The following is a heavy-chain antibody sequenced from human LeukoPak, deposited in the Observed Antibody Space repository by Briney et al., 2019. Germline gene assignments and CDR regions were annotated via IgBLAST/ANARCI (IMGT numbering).Heavy chain of an antibody. Sequence: GGSLRLSCAASGFTFSSYGMHWVRQAPGKGLEWVAVIWYDGSNKYYADSVKGRFTISRDNSKNTLYLQMNSLRAEDTAVYYCARDQVGPQAVAGTGIDYWGQGTLVTVSS. J-gene: IGHJ4*02. CDR1: GFTFSSYG. CDR2: IWYDGSNK. V-gene: IGHV3-33*01. D-gene: IGHD6-19*01. CDR3: ARDQVGPQAVAGTGIDY.